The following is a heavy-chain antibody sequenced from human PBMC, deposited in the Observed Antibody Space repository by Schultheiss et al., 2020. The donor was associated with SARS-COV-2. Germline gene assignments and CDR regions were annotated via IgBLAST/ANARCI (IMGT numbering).Heavy chain of an antibody. CDR2: IYTSGST. CDR1: GYSISSGYY. CDR3: ARGTTTPYYYYYYMDV. D-gene: IGHD4-11*01. Sequence: SETLSLTCTVSGYSISSGYYWGWIRQPAGKGLEWIGRIYTSGSTNYNPSLKSRVTISVDTSKNQFSLKLSSVTAADTAVYYCARGTTTPYYYYYYMDVWGKGTTVTVSS. J-gene: IGHJ6*03. V-gene: IGHV4-38-2*02.